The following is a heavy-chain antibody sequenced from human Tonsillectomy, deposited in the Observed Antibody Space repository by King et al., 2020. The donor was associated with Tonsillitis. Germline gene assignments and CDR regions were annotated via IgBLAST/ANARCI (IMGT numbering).Heavy chain of an antibody. Sequence: VQLVESGGGVVQPGRSLRLSCAASGFSFSSYGMHWVRQAPGKGLEWVAIISYDGSNKYYGDSVKGRFIISRDNSKNTLYLQMNSLRAEDTALYYCAKDLGNAQWPDVFDIWGQGTMVTVSS. CDR2: ISYDGSNK. J-gene: IGHJ3*02. CDR3: AKDLGNAQWPDVFDI. V-gene: IGHV3-30*18. CDR1: GFSFSSYG. D-gene: IGHD6-19*01.